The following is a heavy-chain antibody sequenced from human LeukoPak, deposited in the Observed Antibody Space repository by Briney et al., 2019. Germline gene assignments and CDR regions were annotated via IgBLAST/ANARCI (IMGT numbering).Heavy chain of an antibody. D-gene: IGHD6-13*01. CDR2: IYPGDSDT. CDR1: GYSFTDQW. J-gene: IGHJ5*02. V-gene: IGHV5-51*01. CDR3: ARHHTSSWYYSWFDP. Sequence: LGESLKISCKASGYSFTDQWIGWVRQMPGKGLEWMGIIYPGDSDTRYSPSFQGQVTISAGESISTAYLQWSSLKASDTAMYYCARHHTSSWYYSWFDPWGQGTLVTVFS.